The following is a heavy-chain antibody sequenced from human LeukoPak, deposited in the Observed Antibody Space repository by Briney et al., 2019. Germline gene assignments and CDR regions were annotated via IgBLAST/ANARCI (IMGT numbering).Heavy chain of an antibody. Sequence: PGGSLSLSCAASGFTFSNYAMNWVRQAPGKGLVWVSRISSDGSSTSYADSVKGRFTVSRDNAKNTLYLQMNSLRAGDTAVYYCCVHYYDTSGHFARWGQGTLVTVSS. J-gene: IGHJ4*02. D-gene: IGHD3-22*01. CDR2: ISSDGSST. V-gene: IGHV3-74*01. CDR3: CVHYYDTSGHFAR. CDR1: GFTFSNYA.